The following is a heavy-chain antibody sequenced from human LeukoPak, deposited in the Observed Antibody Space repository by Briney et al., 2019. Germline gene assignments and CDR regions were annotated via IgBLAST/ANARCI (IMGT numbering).Heavy chain of an antibody. D-gene: IGHD3-10*01. J-gene: IGHJ4*02. Sequence: ASVKVSCKASGGTFSSYAISWVRQAPGQGLEWMGWISGYNGNTNYAQNLQDRLIMTTDTSTTTAYMELRSLRSDDTAVYYCARDSYGSGSYVDYWGQGTLVTVSS. CDR3: ARDSYGSGSYVDY. V-gene: IGHV1-18*01. CDR2: ISGYNGNT. CDR1: GGTFSSYA.